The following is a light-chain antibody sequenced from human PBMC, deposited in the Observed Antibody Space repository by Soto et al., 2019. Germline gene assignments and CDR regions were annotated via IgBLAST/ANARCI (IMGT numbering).Light chain of an antibody. CDR1: SSDVGAYNY. CDR3: SSYSSSNTLV. Sequence: QSALTQPASVSGSPGQSIAISCSGTSSDVGAYNYVSWYQQHPGKAPKLLIYEVTNRPSGVSDRFSGSKSGNTASLTISGLQADDEADYFCSSYSSSNTLVFGTGTKLTV. V-gene: IGLV2-14*01. J-gene: IGLJ1*01. CDR2: EVT.